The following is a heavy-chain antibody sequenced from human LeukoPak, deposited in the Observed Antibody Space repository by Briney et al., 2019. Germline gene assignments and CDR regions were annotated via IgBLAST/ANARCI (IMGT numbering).Heavy chain of an antibody. CDR3: SMLRGVNEPFDY. V-gene: IGHV3-30*03. CDR1: GFTFSSYG. Sequence: GRSLRLSCAASGFTFSSYGMHWVRQAPGKGLEWVAVISYDGSNKYYADSVKGRFTISRDNSKNTLYLQMNSLRAEDTAVYYCSMLRGVNEPFDYWGQGTLVTVSS. J-gene: IGHJ4*02. D-gene: IGHD3-10*01. CDR2: ISYDGSNK.